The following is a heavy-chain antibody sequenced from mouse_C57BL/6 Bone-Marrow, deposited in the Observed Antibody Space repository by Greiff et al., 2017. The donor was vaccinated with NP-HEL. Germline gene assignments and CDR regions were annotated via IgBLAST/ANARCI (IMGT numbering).Heavy chain of an antibody. V-gene: IGHV1-55*01. CDR2: IYPGSGST. D-gene: IGHD1-2*01. J-gene: IGHJ4*01. Sequence: VQLQQPGAELVKPGASVKMSCKASGYTFTSYWITWVKQRPGQGLEWIGDIYPGSGSTNYNEKFKSKATLTVDTSSSTAYMQRSSLTSEDSAVYYCARKRLLQGWMDYWGQGTSVTVSA. CDR1: GYTFTSYW. CDR3: ARKRLLQGWMDY.